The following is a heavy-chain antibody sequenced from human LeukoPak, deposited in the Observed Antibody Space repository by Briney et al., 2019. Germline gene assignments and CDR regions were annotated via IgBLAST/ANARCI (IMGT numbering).Heavy chain of an antibody. CDR2: ISSSGSTI. J-gene: IGHJ4*02. Sequence: PGGSLRLSCAASGFAFSSYEMNWVRQAPGEGLEWVSYISSSGSTIYYADSVKGRFTIPRDNAKNSLYLQMNSLRAEDTAVYYCARVGRSGYDSRVFDYWGQGTLVTVSS. CDR3: ARVGRSGYDSRVFDY. CDR1: GFAFSSYE. D-gene: IGHD5-12*01. V-gene: IGHV3-48*03.